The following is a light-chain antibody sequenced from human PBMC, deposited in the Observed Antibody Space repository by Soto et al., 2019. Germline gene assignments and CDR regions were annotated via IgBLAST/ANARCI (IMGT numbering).Light chain of an antibody. CDR2: DVS. CDR3: QQYNYWYT. J-gene: IGKJ2*01. Sequence: EIVMTQSPATLSVSPGERVTLSCRASQSVSSDLAWYQQKPGQAPRLLIYDVSTRATGIPARFSGSGSGTEFTLTISSLQSEDFAVYYCQQYNYWYTFGQGTKLEIK. V-gene: IGKV3-15*01. CDR1: QSVSSD.